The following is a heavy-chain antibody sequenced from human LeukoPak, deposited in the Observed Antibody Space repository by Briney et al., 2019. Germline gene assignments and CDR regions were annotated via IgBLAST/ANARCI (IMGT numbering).Heavy chain of an antibody. CDR3: ARQMTPHRNFDY. CDR2: VGIAGDT. J-gene: IGHJ4*02. CDR1: GFTLSNHA. Sequence: GGSLRLSCAASGFTLSNHAMHWVRRATGKGLEWVSAVGIAGDTFYPGSVKGRFTISRENAKNSLYLQMNSLRAEDTAVYYCARQMTPHRNFDYWGQGTLVTVSS. V-gene: IGHV3-13*01.